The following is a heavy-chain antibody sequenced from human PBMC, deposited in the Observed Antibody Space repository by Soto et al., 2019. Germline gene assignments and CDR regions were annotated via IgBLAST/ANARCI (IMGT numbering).Heavy chain of an antibody. J-gene: IGHJ1*01. CDR3: ARDGVDYGDYVYFQH. V-gene: IGHV1-18*01. Sequence: ASVKVSCKASGYTFTSYGISWVRQAPGQGLEWMGWISAYNGNTNHAQKFQGRVTVTTDTSTSTAYMEVRSLRSDDTAVYYCARDGVDYGDYVYFQHWGQGTLVTVSS. CDR2: ISAYNGNT. CDR1: GYTFTSYG. D-gene: IGHD4-17*01.